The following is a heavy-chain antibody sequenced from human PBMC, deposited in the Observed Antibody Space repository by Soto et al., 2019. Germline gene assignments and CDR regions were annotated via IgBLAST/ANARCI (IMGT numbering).Heavy chain of an antibody. Sequence: SETLSLTCAVSGGSISSSNWWSFVRQPPGKGLEWIGEIYHSGSTNYNPSLKSRVTISVDKSKNQFSLKLSSVTAADTAVYYCASLTGVATIYDYWGQGTLVTVSS. CDR1: GGSISSSNW. CDR2: IYHSGST. V-gene: IGHV4-4*02. CDR3: ASLTGVATIYDY. J-gene: IGHJ4*02. D-gene: IGHD5-12*01.